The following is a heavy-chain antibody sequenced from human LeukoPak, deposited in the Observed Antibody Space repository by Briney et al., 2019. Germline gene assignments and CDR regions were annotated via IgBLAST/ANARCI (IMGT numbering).Heavy chain of an antibody. CDR2: INHSGST. J-gene: IGHJ4*02. CDR3: ARWEMATIRSFDY. V-gene: IGHV4-34*01. Sequence: PSETLSLTCAVYGGSFSGYYWSWIRQPPGKGLEWIGEINHSGSTNYNPSLKSRVTISVDTSKNQFSLKLSSVTAADMAVYYCARWEMATIRSFDYWGQGTLVTVSS. CDR1: GGSFSGYY. D-gene: IGHD5-24*01.